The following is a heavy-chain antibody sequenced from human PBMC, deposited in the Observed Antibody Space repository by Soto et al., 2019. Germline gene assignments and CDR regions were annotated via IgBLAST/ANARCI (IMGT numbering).Heavy chain of an antibody. CDR3: ARDLGITGDKYYYYGMDA. V-gene: IGHV3-7*01. CDR1: GFTFSSYW. D-gene: IGHD7-27*01. Sequence: GGSLRLSCAASGFTFSSYWMSWVRQAPGKGLEWVANIKQDGSEKYYVDSVKGRFTIPRDHAKNSLYLQMISLRAEDTVVYYCARDLGITGDKYYYYGMDAWGQGTTVTVSS. CDR2: IKQDGSEK. J-gene: IGHJ6*02.